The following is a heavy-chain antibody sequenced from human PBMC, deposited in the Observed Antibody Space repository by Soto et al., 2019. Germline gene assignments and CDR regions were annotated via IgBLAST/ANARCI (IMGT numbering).Heavy chain of an antibody. D-gene: IGHD3-22*01. CDR2: INPSGGST. CDR1: AYTLTGYY. CDR3: AVPRISGYYGHMDV. V-gene: IGHV1-46*01. Sequence: QVQLVQSGPEVKKPGASVKISCKASAYTLTGYYMYWVRQAPGQGLEWMGIINPSGGSTFYAQKFQGRVTMTRDTSTSTVYMELSSLRSEDTAVYYCAVPRISGYYGHMDVWGEGTTVTVSS. J-gene: IGHJ6*03.